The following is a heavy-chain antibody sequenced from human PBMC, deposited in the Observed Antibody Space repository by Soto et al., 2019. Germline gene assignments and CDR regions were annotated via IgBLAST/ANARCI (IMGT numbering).Heavy chain of an antibody. J-gene: IGHJ4*02. CDR2: ISGSGGST. V-gene: IGHV3-23*01. CDR1: GFTFSSYA. Sequence: GGSLRLSCAASGFTFSSYAMSWVRQAPGKGLEWVSAISGSGGSTYYADSVKGRFTISRDNSKNTLYLQMNSLRAEDTAVYYCAKTRIAVVEVLGYFDYWGQGTLVTVSS. D-gene: IGHD6-19*01. CDR3: AKTRIAVVEVLGYFDY.